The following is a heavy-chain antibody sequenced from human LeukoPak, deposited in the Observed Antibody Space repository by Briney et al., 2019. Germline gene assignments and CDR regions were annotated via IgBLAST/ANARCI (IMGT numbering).Heavy chain of an antibody. Sequence: ASVKVSCKASGYTFTGYYMHWVRQAPGQGLEGMGWINPNSGGTNYAQKFQGRVTMTRDTSISTAYMELSRLRSDDTAVYYCASPSSGGGNFDYWGQGTLVTVSS. CDR1: GYTFTGYY. CDR2: INPNSGGT. D-gene: IGHD6-19*01. J-gene: IGHJ4*02. V-gene: IGHV1-2*02. CDR3: ASPSSGGGNFDY.